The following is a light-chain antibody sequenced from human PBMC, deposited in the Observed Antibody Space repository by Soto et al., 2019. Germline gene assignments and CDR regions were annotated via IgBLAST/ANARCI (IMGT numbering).Light chain of an antibody. CDR1: QSVSTN. CDR3: QHYNYWPYT. J-gene: IGKJ2*01. V-gene: IGKV3-15*01. CDR2: GAS. Sequence: EVVMTQSPATLSVSPGERATLSCRASQSVSTNLAWYQQKPGQAPRLLIYGASTRAAGFPARFSGSGSGTEFTLTISGLQSEDFAVYYCQHYNYWPYTFGQGTKLEIK.